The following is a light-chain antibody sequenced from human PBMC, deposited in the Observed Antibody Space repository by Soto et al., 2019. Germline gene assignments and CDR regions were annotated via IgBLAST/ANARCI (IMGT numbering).Light chain of an antibody. CDR1: QSITTY. V-gene: IGKV1-39*01. J-gene: IGKJ2*02. Sequence: DIQMTQSPSSLSASVGDRVTITCRASQSITTYLNWYQQKLGRAPNLLIYAASILQSGVPSRFSGSGSGADFTLTISSLQPEDFATYYCQQSYTTPCTFGQGTKLEIK. CDR2: AAS. CDR3: QQSYTTPCT.